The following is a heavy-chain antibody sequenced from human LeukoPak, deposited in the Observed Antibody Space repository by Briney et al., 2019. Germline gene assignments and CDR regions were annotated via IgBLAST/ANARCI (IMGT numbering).Heavy chain of an antibody. CDR3: AKVGGIVVVVAATGWFDP. D-gene: IGHD2-15*01. V-gene: IGHV3-23*01. Sequence: GGSLRLSCAASGFTFSSYAMSWVRQAPGKGLEWVSAISGSGGSTYYADSVKGRFTISRDNSKNTLYLQMNSLRVEDTAVYYCAKVGGIVVVVAATGWFDPWGQGTLVTVSS. J-gene: IGHJ5*02. CDR2: ISGSGGST. CDR1: GFTFSSYA.